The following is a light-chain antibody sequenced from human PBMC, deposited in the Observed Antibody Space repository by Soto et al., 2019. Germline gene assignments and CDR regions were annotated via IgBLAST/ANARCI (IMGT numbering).Light chain of an antibody. J-gene: IGKJ1*01. Sequence: EIVMTQSPATLSVSPGERATLSCRASQSVNSNLAWYQQKPGQAPRLLIYGASTRATGIPVRFSGSGSGTQFTLIISSLQSEDFAVYYCQQYNNWPRTFGQGTKVEIK. CDR2: GAS. V-gene: IGKV3-15*01. CDR3: QQYNNWPRT. CDR1: QSVNSN.